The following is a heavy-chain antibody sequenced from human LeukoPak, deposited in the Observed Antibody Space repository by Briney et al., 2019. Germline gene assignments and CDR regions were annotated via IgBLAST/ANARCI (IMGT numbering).Heavy chain of an antibody. D-gene: IGHD1-7*01. CDR1: GDSISGSIYY. Sequence: SETLSLTCSVSGDSISGSIYYWAWIRQSPVKGLEWIGSVYYSGSTYSNPSLRSRVTISVDSSKNQFSLNLSSVTAADTAVYYCARDPSRITGTKIFDYWGQGTLVTVSS. V-gene: IGHV4-39*07. J-gene: IGHJ4*02. CDR2: VYYSGST. CDR3: ARDPSRITGTKIFDY.